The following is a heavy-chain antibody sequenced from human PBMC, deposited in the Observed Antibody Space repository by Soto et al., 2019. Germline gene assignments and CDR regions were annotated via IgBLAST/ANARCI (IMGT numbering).Heavy chain of an antibody. CDR1: GGTFSSQA. J-gene: IGHJ6*02. Sequence: GASVKVSCKASGGTFSSQAFRWVRQAPGQGLEWMGGVVPFFRGTNYAQKFQGRITITADDSTSTTYMELSSLTSEDTAVYYCARDLPLNYYVRTYYYYAMDIWGQGTTVTVSS. D-gene: IGHD3-10*02. V-gene: IGHV1-69*13. CDR2: VVPFFRGT. CDR3: ARDLPLNYYVRTYYYYAMDI.